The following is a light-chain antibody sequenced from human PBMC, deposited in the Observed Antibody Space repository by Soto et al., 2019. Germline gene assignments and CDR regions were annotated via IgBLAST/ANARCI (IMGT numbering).Light chain of an antibody. V-gene: IGLV2-11*01. J-gene: IGLJ3*02. CDR1: RSDVGGYKY. Sequence: QSALTQPRSVSGSPGQSVAISCTGSRSDVGGYKYVSWYQQFPGKAPKLIIYDVSRRPSGVPDRFSGSKSGNTASLTISGLQAEDEGDYYCGTWDSSLSAAVLGGGTKLTVL. CDR3: GTWDSSLSAAV. CDR2: DVS.